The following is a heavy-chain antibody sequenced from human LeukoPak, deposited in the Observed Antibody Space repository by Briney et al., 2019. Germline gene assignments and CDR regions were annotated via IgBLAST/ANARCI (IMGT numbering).Heavy chain of an antibody. D-gene: IGHD6-6*01. CDR3: ARSSYSSSSSV. V-gene: IGHV3-23*01. CDR1: GFTFSSYA. J-gene: IGHJ3*01. CDR2: ISGSGDST. Sequence: PGGSLRLSCAASGFTFSSYAMSWVRQAPGKGLEWVSAISGSGDSTYYGDSVKGRFTISRDNAKNSLYLQINSLRAEDTAVYYCARSSYSSSSSVRGQGTMVTVSS.